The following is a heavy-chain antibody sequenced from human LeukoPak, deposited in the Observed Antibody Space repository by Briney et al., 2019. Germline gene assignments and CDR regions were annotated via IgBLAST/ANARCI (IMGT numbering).Heavy chain of an antibody. D-gene: IGHD1-1*01. CDR2: MNPNSGNT. J-gene: IGHJ4*02. CDR3: ATDSPTELTGKSDY. CDR1: GYTFTSYD. V-gene: IGHV1-8*01. Sequence: VASVKVSCKASGYTFTSYDINWVRQATGQGLEWMGWMNPNSGNTGYAQKFQGRVTMTRNTSISTAYMELSSLRSEDTAVYYCATDSPTELTGKSDYWGQGTLVTVSS.